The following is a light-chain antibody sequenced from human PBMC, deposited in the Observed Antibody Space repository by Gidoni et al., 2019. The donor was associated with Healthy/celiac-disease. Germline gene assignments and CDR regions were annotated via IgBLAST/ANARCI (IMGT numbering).Light chain of an antibody. Sequence: SSELPQDPAVSVALGQKVRITCQGDSLRSYYASWYQQKPGQAPVLVIYGKNNRPSGILYRFSGSISGNTASLTITGAQAEDEADYYCNSRDSSGNHVVFGGGTKLTVL. J-gene: IGLJ2*01. V-gene: IGLV3-19*01. CDR2: GKN. CDR1: SLRSYY. CDR3: NSRDSSGNHVV.